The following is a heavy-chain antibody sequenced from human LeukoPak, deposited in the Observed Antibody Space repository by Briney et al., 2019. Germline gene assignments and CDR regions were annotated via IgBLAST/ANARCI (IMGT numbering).Heavy chain of an antibody. CDR1: GTSITPYS. CDR3: ARHRAEMATITDDTFDM. D-gene: IGHD5-24*01. V-gene: IGHV4-4*09. J-gene: IGHJ3*02. Sequence: SETLSLTCSVSGTSITPYSWSWIRQPPGRGLEWIGYFYTSGNTHQNPSLESRVTMSIDASKNQFSLRLSSMTAADTAVYYCARHRAEMATITDDTFDMWGQGTMVTVSS. CDR2: FYTSGNT.